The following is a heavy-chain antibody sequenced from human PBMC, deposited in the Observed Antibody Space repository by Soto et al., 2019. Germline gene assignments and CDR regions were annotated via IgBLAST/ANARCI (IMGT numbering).Heavy chain of an antibody. V-gene: IGHV3-48*01. CDR1: GFTFSSYS. J-gene: IGHJ5*02. CDR2: ISSSSSTI. CDR3: AGEADYLTWFDP. Sequence: EVQLVESGGGLVQPGGSLRLSCAASGFTFSSYSMNWVRQAPGKGLEWVSYISSSSSTIYYADSVKGRFTISRDNAKNSLYLQMNSLRAEVTAVYCCAGEADYLTWFDPWGQGTLVTVSS. D-gene: IGHD4-17*01.